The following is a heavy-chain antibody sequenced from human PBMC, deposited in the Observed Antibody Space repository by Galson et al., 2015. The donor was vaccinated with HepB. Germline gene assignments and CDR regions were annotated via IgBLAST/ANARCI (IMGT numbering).Heavy chain of an antibody. Sequence: SLRLSCAASGFTFSSYAMSWVRQAPGKGLEWVSGITGSGGSTYYAASVKGRLTISRDNSKNTLYLQMNSLRAEDTAIYYCAKVPNFYCSGGNCYFDYWGQGTLVTVSS. V-gene: IGHV3-23*01. D-gene: IGHD2-15*01. J-gene: IGHJ4*02. CDR3: AKVPNFYCSGGNCYFDY. CDR2: ITGSGGST. CDR1: GFTFSSYA.